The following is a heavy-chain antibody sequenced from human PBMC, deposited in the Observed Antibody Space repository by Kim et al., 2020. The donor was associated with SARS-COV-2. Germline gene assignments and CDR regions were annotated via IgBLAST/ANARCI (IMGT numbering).Heavy chain of an antibody. CDR1: GFTFSNSW. CDR3: ASARGYDFDY. J-gene: IGHJ4*02. D-gene: IGHD3-22*01. CDR2: INTDGSST. Sequence: GGSLRLSCLASGFTFSNSWMHWVRQAPGKGLVWVSRINTDGSSTNYADSVKGRFTISRDNAKNTLYLQMNSLRAEDTAVYYCASARGYDFDYWGQGTLVTVSS. V-gene: IGHV3-74*01.